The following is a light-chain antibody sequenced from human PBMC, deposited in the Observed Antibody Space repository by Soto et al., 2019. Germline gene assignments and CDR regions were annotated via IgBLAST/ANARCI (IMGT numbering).Light chain of an antibody. CDR2: GDD. V-gene: IGLV1-44*01. J-gene: IGLJ3*02. CDR1: ISNIGSNT. Sequence: QSVLTQPPSASGTPGQRVTISCSGGISNIGSNTINWYQHFPATAPKVLIYGDDQRPSGVPDRFSGSKSGTSASLAISGLQAEDEADYFCATWGDSLNTWVFGGGTKVTVL. CDR3: ATWGDSLNTWV.